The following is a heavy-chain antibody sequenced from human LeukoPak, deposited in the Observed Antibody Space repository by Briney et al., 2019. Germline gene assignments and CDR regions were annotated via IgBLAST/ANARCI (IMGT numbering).Heavy chain of an antibody. CDR3: AKYHPSSYSSSWYKDAGYYFDY. Sequence: GASVKVSCKASGYTFTGYYMHWVRQAPGQGLEWMGWINPNSGGTNYAQKFQGRVTMTRDTSISTAYMELNRLRSDDTAVYYCAKYHPSSYSSSWYKDAGYYFDYWGQGTLVTVSS. D-gene: IGHD6-13*01. J-gene: IGHJ4*02. V-gene: IGHV1-2*02. CDR2: INPNSGGT. CDR1: GYTFTGYY.